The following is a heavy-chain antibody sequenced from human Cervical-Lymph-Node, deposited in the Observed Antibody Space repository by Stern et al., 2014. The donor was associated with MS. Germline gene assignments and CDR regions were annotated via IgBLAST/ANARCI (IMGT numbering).Heavy chain of an antibody. Sequence: EMQLVESGRGLVKPGGSLRLSCAASGFTFSSYSMNWVRQAPGKGLEWVAYISSGGSYIYDADSLKGRFTISRDNAKNSLYLQMNSLRAEDTAVYYCARGRGGNYRYYFDYWGQGTLVTVSS. V-gene: IGHV3-21*01. D-gene: IGHD4-23*01. CDR2: ISSGGSYI. CDR1: GFTFSSYS. J-gene: IGHJ4*02. CDR3: ARGRGGNYRYYFDY.